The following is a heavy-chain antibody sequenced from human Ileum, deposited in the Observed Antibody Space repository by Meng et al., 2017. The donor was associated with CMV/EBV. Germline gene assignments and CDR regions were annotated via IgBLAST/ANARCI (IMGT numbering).Heavy chain of an antibody. CDR2: IYDDGST. D-gene: IGHD7-27*01. CDR3: ATELGIERDS. V-gene: IGHV3-66*01. CDR1: GFTVSSNY. Sequence: AQLVGSGGGLVQPGGSLRLSCAASGFTVSSNYMTWFRQAPGRGLEWISVIYDDGSTYSADSVKDRFTISRDISKNTLYLQMKNLRAEDTAIYYCATELGIERDSWGQGTLVTVSS. J-gene: IGHJ4*02.